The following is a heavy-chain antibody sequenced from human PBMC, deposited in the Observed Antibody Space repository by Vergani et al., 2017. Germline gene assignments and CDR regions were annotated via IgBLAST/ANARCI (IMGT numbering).Heavy chain of an antibody. V-gene: IGHV4-34*01. Sequence: QVQLQQWGAGLLKPSETLSLTCAVYGGSFSGYYWSWIRQPPGKGLEWIGEINHSGSPNYNPSLKSRVTISVDTSKNQFSLKLSSVTAADTAVYYCARSVSAGYYYYYMDVWGKGTTVTVSS. CDR3: ARSVSAGYYYYYMDV. CDR2: INHSGSP. J-gene: IGHJ6*03. CDR1: GGSFSGYY.